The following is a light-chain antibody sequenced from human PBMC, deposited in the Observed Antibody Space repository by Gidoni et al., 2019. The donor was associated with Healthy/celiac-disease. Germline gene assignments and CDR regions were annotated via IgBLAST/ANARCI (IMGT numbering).Light chain of an antibody. CDR2: GAS. Sequence: PGTLSLSPGERATLSCRASQSVSSSYLAWYQQKPGQAPRLLIYGASSRATGIPDRFSGSGSGTDFTLTISRLEPEDFAVYYCQQYGSSPWTFGQGTKVEIK. CDR3: QQYGSSPWT. J-gene: IGKJ1*01. CDR1: QSVSSSY. V-gene: IGKV3-20*01.